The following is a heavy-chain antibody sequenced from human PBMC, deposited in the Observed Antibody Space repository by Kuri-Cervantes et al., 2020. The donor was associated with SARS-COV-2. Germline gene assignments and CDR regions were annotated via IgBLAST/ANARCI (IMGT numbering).Heavy chain of an antibody. CDR1: GFTFSSYS. V-gene: IGHV3-21*04. J-gene: IGHJ4*02. Sequence: GESLKISCAASGFTFSSYSMNWVRQAPGKGLEWVSSISSSSSYIYYADSVKSRFTISRDNAKNSLYLQMNSLRSEDTAVYYCARVRRDGYKAKYYFDYWGQGTLVTVSS. CDR2: ISSSSSYI. CDR3: ARVRRDGYKAKYYFDY. D-gene: IGHD5-24*01.